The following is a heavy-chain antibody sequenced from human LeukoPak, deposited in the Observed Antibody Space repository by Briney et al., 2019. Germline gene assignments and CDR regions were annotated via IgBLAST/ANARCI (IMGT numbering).Heavy chain of an antibody. V-gene: IGHV4-59*01. CDR3: ARERWGAMDY. J-gene: IGHJ4*02. CDR2: IYYSGRT. CDR1: GGSISSYY. Sequence: PPETLCLTCTVSGGSISSYYWSWIRQPPGKGLEWIGYIYYSGRTNYNPSLKSRVTISVDTSKNQFSLKLSSVTAADTAVYYCARERWGAMDYWGQGTLVTVSS. D-gene: IGHD3-16*01.